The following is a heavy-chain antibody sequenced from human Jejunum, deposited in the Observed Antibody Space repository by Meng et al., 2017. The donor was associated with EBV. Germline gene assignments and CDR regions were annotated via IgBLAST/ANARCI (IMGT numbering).Heavy chain of an antibody. CDR3: ARERSGGNFDY. Sequence: QVHLVQSGAEVKKPGASVKVSCKACGYPFMSYFIHWVRQAPGQGLEWLGIINPIDGDTNYPQKFQGRITVTRDTSTSTVYMELSGLRSEDTAVYYCARERSGGNFDYWGQGILVTVSS. J-gene: IGHJ4*02. CDR1: GYPFMSYF. CDR2: INPIDGDT. D-gene: IGHD2-15*01. V-gene: IGHV1-46*01.